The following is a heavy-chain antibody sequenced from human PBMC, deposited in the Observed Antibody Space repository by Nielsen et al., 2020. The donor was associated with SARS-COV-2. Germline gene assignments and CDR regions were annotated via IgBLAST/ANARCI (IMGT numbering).Heavy chain of an antibody. J-gene: IGHJ4*02. Sequence: GGSLRLSCAASGFTFSSYAMSWVRQAPGKGLEWVSVIYSGGSSTYYADSVKGRFTISRDNSKNTLYLQMNSLRAEDTAVYYCAKPLAPYCSGGSCSNFDYWGQGTLVTVSS. CDR2: IYSGGSST. CDR1: GFTFSSYA. D-gene: IGHD2-15*01. CDR3: AKPLAPYCSGGSCSNFDY. V-gene: IGHV3-23*03.